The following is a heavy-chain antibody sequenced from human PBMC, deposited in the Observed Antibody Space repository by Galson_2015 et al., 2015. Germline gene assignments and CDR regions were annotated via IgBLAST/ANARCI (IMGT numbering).Heavy chain of an antibody. CDR2: ISSSSSYI. CDR1: GFTLSSYS. Sequence: SLRLSCAASGFTLSSYSMNWVRQAPGQGLEWVPSISSSSSYIYYADSVKGRFTISRDNAKNSLYLQMNSLRAEDTAVYYCARDRCSGGSCYDYWGQGTLVTVSS. V-gene: IGHV3-21*01. J-gene: IGHJ4*02. D-gene: IGHD2-15*01. CDR3: ARDRCSGGSCYDY.